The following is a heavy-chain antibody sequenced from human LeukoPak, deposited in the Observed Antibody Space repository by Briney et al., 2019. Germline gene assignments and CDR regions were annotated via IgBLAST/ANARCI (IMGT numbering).Heavy chain of an antibody. CDR1: GFTFSDYY. J-gene: IGHJ6*03. Sequence: AGGSLRLSCEASGFTFSDYYMSWIRQAPGKGLEWVSHIKGSGPTTYYADSVRGRFTISRDNAKNSLFLQMNSLRVDDTAIYYCARAGEMRYMDVWGKGTAVAASS. V-gene: IGHV3-11*04. CDR2: IKGSGPTT. CDR3: ARAGEMRYMDV. D-gene: IGHD5-24*01.